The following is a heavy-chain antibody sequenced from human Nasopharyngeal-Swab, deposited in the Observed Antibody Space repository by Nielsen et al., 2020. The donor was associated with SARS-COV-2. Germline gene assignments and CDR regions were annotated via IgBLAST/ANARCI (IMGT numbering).Heavy chain of an antibody. CDR1: GGSFSGYY. Sequence: ETLSLTCAVYGGSFSGYYWSWVRQAPGKGLEWVSAISGSGGSTYYADSVKGRFTISRDNSKNTLYLQMNSLRAEDTAVYYCAKDSYPGWFDPWGQGTLVTVSS. CDR3: AKDSYPGWFDP. CDR2: ISGSGGST. J-gene: IGHJ5*02. V-gene: IGHV3-23*01.